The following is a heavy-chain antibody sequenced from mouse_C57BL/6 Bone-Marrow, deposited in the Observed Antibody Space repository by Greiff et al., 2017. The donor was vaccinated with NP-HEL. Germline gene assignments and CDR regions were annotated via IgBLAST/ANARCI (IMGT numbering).Heavy chain of an antibody. CDR3: AKHEGTLWLRFYAMDY. D-gene: IGHD2-2*01. Sequence: VKLVESGPGLVAPSQSLSITCTVSGFSLTSYGVDWVRQPPGKGLEWLGVIWGGGSKNYNSALMSRLGISKDNSKSQVFLKMNSLQTDDTAMYYCAKHEGTLWLRFYAMDYWGQGTSITVSS. CDR2: IWGGGSK. CDR1: GFSLTSYG. J-gene: IGHJ4*01. V-gene: IGHV2-9*01.